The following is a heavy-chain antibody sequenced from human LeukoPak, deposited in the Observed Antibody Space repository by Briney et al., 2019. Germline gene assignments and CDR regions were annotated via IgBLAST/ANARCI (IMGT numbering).Heavy chain of an antibody. Sequence: SETLSLTCTVSGGSIGSSSYYWGWIRQPPGKGLEWIGSMYYSGSTYYNPSLKSRVTISRDTSKNQFSLKLSSVTAADTAVYYCARGRAFFDWGQGTLVTVSS. CDR1: GGSIGSSSYY. CDR3: ARGRAFFD. J-gene: IGHJ4*02. V-gene: IGHV4-39*07. D-gene: IGHD3-3*02. CDR2: MYYSGST.